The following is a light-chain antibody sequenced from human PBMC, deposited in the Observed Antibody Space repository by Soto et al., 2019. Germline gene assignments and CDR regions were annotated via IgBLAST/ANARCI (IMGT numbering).Light chain of an antibody. CDR3: QHDGTSPLT. CDR2: GPS. CDR1: HSVSKNY. V-gene: IGKV3-20*01. Sequence: EIVLTQSPGTLSLAPGERATLSCRPTHSVSKNYLAWSQHKPGQAPRLLTYGPSSRATGIPDRFSGSGSGTDFTLTIGRLEPEDLAVDYCQHDGTSPLTFGQGSKVEI. J-gene: IGKJ1*01.